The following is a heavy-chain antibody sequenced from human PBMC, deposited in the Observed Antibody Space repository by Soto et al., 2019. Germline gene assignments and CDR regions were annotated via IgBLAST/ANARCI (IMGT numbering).Heavy chain of an antibody. CDR3: ARAENYYDSSGYYSDRYGMDV. D-gene: IGHD3-22*01. CDR2: INPNSGGT. V-gene: IGHV1-2*04. J-gene: IGHJ6*02. CDR1: GYTFTGYY. Sequence: ASVKVSCKASGYTFTGYYMHWVRQAPGQGLEWMGWINPNSGGTNYAQKFQGWVTMTRDTSISTAYMELSRLRSDDTAVYYCARAENYYDSSGYYSDRYGMDVWGQGTTVTVSS.